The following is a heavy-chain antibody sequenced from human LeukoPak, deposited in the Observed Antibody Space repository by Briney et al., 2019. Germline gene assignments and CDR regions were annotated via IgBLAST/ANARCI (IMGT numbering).Heavy chain of an antibody. V-gene: IGHV1-2*02. CDR2: INPNSGGT. Sequence: GASVKVSCKASGYAFTGYYMHWVRQAPGQGLEWMGWINPNSGGTNYAQKFQGRVTMTRDTSISAAYMELSRLRSDDTAVYYCATSPRVPAASKFDYWGQGTLVTVSS. CDR1: GYAFTGYY. D-gene: IGHD2-2*01. J-gene: IGHJ4*02. CDR3: ATSPRVPAASKFDY.